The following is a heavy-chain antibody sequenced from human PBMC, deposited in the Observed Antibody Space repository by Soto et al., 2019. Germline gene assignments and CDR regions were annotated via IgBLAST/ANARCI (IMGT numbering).Heavy chain of an antibody. CDR3: ARTYECAKSDCYRAFDI. J-gene: IGHJ3*02. CDR1: GFTFSSYA. V-gene: IGHV3-30*04. Sequence: GGSLRLSCAASGFTFSSYAMHWVRQAPGTGPEWVAATSSDGTDNVYADSVSGRFTISRDNSKNTLYLQMNSLRSEDAAVYYCARTYECAKSDCYRAFDIWGQGTMVTVSS. CDR2: TSSDGTDN. D-gene: IGHD2-21*02.